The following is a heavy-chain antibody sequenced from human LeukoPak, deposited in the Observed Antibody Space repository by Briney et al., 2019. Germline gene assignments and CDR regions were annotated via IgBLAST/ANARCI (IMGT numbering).Heavy chain of an antibody. J-gene: IGHJ6*02. Sequence: GFLRLFCSASGFTFSDSWMSWVRQAPGEGLEWVANMNQDGSAKDYVDSVKGRFTISRDNARNSLYLQMSSLRAEDTAVYYCATYTHWVAGDVWGQGTTVTVSS. V-gene: IGHV3-7*01. CDR1: GFTFSDSW. CDR2: MNQDGSAK. CDR3: ATYTHWVAGDV. D-gene: IGHD3-16*01.